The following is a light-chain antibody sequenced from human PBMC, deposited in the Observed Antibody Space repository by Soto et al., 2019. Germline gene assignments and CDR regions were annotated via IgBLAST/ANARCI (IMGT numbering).Light chain of an antibody. Sequence: IVLTQSPGTLSLSPGERVILSCRASQSVNSNYLAWYQQEPGQAPRLLIYSASSRATGIPDRFSGSGSGTDFTLTISRLEPEDFAVYYCQQYGSSPYTFGQGTKLEIK. CDR2: SAS. CDR1: QSVNSNY. J-gene: IGKJ2*01. V-gene: IGKV3-20*01. CDR3: QQYGSSPYT.